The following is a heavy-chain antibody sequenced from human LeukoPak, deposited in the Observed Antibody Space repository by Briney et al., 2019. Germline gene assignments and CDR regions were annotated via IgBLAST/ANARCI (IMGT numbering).Heavy chain of an antibody. CDR1: GYTFTSYG. J-gene: IGHJ4*02. CDR2: ISAYNGNT. Sequence: ASVKVSCKASGYTFTSYGISWVRQAPGQGLEWMGWISAYNGNTNYAQKLQGRVTMTTDTSTSTAYMELRSLRSDDTAVYYCAREVRYCSGGSCHLLADYWGQGTLVTVSS. V-gene: IGHV1-18*01. CDR3: AREVRYCSGGSCHLLADY. D-gene: IGHD2-15*01.